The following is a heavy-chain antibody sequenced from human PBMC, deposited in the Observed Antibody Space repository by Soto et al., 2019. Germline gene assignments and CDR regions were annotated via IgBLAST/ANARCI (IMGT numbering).Heavy chain of an antibody. CDR1: GGSISGHS. CDR2: IYPSGST. V-gene: IGHV4-4*07. Sequence: SETLSLTCTVSGGSISGHSWIWIRQPAGKGLEWIGHIYPSGSTSYNPSLRSRVTMSLDTSSNQIFLNLTSVTAADTAVFYCVGGRSYSVYDFWGPGTLVTVSS. J-gene: IGHJ4*02. D-gene: IGHD5-12*01. CDR3: VGGRSYSVYDF.